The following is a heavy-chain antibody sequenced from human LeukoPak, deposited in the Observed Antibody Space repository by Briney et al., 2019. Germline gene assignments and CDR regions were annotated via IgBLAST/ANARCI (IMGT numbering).Heavy chain of an antibody. CDR2: ITSGGGFK. V-gene: IGHV3-11*04. CDR1: GFPFSDFH. Sequence: GGSLRLSCVGAGFPFSDFHMGWIRQAPGKGLEWVSYITSGGGFKYYADSVKGRFSISRDDSKNSVFLQMNSLRVEDTAVYYCARVRPGSSGSYYRTSWGQGTLVTVSS. CDR3: ARVRPGSSGSYYRTS. D-gene: IGHD3-22*01. J-gene: IGHJ4*02.